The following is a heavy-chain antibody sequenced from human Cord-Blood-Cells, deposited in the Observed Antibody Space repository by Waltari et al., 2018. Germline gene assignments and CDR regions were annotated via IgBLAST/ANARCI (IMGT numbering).Heavy chain of an antibody. CDR2: IRSKANGVTT. V-gene: IGHV3-49*05. Sequence: EVQLVESGGGLVKPGRSLRLSCTASGFTFGDYAMSWFRQAPGKGLEWVGVIRSKANGVTTEYAASGKGRFTISRDDSKSIAYLQMNSMRTEDTAVYYCTRGRDIVVVITGPDAFEIWGQGTMVTVSS. D-gene: IGHD3-22*01. J-gene: IGHJ3*02. CDR1: GFTFGDYA. CDR3: TRGRDIVVVITGPDAFEI.